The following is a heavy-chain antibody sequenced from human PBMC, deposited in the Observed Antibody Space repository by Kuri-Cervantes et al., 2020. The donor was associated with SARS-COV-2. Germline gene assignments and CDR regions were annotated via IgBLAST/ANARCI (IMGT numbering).Heavy chain of an antibody. CDR1: GFTFSSYA. CDR2: ISGSGGST. J-gene: IGHJ5*02. Sequence: GGSLRLSCAASGFTFSSYAMSWVCRAPGKGLEWVSAISGSGGSTYYADSVKGRFTISRDNSKNTLYLQMNSLRAEDTAVYYCAKDLGRPNWFDPWGQGTLVTVSS. CDR3: AKDLGRPNWFDP. V-gene: IGHV3-23*01.